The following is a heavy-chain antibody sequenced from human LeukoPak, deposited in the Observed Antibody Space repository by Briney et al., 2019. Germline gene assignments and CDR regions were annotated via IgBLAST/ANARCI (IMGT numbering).Heavy chain of an antibody. CDR2: ISSSSNYM. CDR3: AKGPGWFDP. V-gene: IGHV3-21*01. CDR1: GFTFSSYS. J-gene: IGHJ5*02. Sequence: GGSLRLSCAASGFTFSSYSMNWVRQAPGKGLEWVSSISSSSNYMYYADSMKGRFTISRDNAKNSLYLQMNSLRTEDTAVYYCAKGPGWFDPWGQGTLVTVSS.